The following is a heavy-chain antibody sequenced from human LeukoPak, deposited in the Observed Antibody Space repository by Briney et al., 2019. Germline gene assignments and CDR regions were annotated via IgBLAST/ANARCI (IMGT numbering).Heavy chain of an antibody. CDR1: GFTFDDYA. CDR2: ISWNSGSI. CDR3: AKGGNFDWFYNAFDI. J-gene: IGHJ3*02. Sequence: GGSLRLSCAASGFTFDDYAMHWVRHAPGKGLEWVSGISWNSGSIGYADSVKGRFTISRDNAKNSLYLQMNSLRAEDTALYYCAKGGNFDWFYNAFDIWGQGTMVTVSS. V-gene: IGHV3-9*01. D-gene: IGHD3-9*01.